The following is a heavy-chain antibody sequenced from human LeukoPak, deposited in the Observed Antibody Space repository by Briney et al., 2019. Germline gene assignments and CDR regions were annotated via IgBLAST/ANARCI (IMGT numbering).Heavy chain of an antibody. Sequence: PSETLSLTCAVYGGSFSGYYSGWIRQPPGKGLEWIGSIYYSGSTYYNPSLKSRVTISVDTSKNQFSLKLSSVTAADTAVYYCARLVTAITKGYFDYWGQGTLVTVSS. D-gene: IGHD2-21*02. CDR3: ARLVTAITKGYFDY. J-gene: IGHJ4*02. CDR1: GGSFSGYY. CDR2: IYYSGST. V-gene: IGHV4-39*01.